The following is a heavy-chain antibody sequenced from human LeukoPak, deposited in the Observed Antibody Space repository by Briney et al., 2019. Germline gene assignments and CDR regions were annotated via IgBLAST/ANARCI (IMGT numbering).Heavy chain of an antibody. CDR3: ARASGSFYYFDY. V-gene: IGHV1-18*04. J-gene: IGHJ4*02. CDR1: GYTFTSYG. D-gene: IGHD1-26*01. Sequence: ASVKVSCKASGYTFTSYGISWVRQAPGQGLEWMGWISAYNGNTNYAQKFQGRVTMTRDTSTSTVYMELSSLRSEDTAVYSCARASGSFYYFDYWGQGTLVTVSS. CDR2: ISAYNGNT.